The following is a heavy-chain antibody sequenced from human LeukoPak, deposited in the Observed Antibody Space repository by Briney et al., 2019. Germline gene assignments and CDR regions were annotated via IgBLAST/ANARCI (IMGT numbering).Heavy chain of an antibody. D-gene: IGHD4-17*01. CDR3: ARDLSWYGDYGKDY. V-gene: IGHV1-2*02. J-gene: IGHJ4*02. CDR1: GYTFTGYY. CDR2: INPDSGGT. Sequence: GASVKVSCKASGYTFTGYYMHWVRQAPGQGLEWMGWINPDSGGTNYAQKFQGRVTMTRDTSISTAYMELSRLRSDDTAVYYCARDLSWYGDYGKDYWGQGTLVTVSS.